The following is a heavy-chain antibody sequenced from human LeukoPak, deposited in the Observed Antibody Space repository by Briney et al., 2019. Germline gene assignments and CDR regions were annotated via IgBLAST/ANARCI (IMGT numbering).Heavy chain of an antibody. J-gene: IGHJ4*02. V-gene: IGHV3-74*01. CDR2: INSDGSST. D-gene: IGHD3-10*01. Sequence: GGSLRLSCAASGFTFSSYWMHWVRQAPGKGLVWVSRINSDGSSTSYADSVKGRFTISRDNAKNTLYLQMNSLRAEDTAVYYCAREARYYGSGSYYDYFDYWGQGTLVTVSS. CDR3: AREARYYGSGSYYDYFDY. CDR1: GFTFSSYW.